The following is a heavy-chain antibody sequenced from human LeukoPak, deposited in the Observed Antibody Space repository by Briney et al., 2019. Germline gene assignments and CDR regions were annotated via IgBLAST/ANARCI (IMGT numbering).Heavy chain of an antibody. Sequence: ASVKVSCKASGGTFSSYAISWVRQAPGQGLEWMGRIIPILGIANYAQKFQGRVTITADKSTSTAYMELSSLRSEDTAVYYCARDSHSSSWLLDYWGQGTLVTVSS. V-gene: IGHV1-69*04. CDR2: IIPILGIA. CDR3: ARDSHSSSWLLDY. J-gene: IGHJ4*02. D-gene: IGHD6-13*01. CDR1: GGTFSSYA.